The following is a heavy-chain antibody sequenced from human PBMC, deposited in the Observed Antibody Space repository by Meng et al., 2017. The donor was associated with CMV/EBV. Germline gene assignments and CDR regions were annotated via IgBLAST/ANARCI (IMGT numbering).Heavy chain of an antibody. CDR1: GFTFSSYS. Sequence: GGSLKISCAASGFTFSSYSMNWVRQAPGKGLEWVSSISSSSSYIYYADSVKGRFTISRDNAKNSLYLQMNSLRAEDTAVYYCAREIGTYYDFWSGYYSHYYGMDVWGQGTTVTVSS. CDR3: AREIGTYYDFWSGYYSHYYGMDV. V-gene: IGHV3-21*01. J-gene: IGHJ6*02. CDR2: ISSSSSYI. D-gene: IGHD3-3*01.